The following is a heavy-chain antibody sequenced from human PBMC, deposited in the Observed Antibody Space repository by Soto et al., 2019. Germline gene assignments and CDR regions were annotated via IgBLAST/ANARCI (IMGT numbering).Heavy chain of an antibody. V-gene: IGHV4-39*07. Sequence: QLQLQESGPGLVKPSETLSLTCTVSGGSISSSSYYWGWIRQPPGKGLEWIGSIYYSGSTNYNPSLKSRVTISVDTSKNQFSLKLSSVTAADTAVYYCARGTTIFGAVRYFELWGRGTLVTVSS. CDR3: ARGTTIFGAVRYFEL. D-gene: IGHD3-3*01. CDR2: IYYSGST. J-gene: IGHJ2*01. CDR1: GGSISSSSYY.